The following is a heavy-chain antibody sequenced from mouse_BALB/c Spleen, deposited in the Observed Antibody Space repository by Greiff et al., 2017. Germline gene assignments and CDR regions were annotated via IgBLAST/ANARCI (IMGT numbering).Heavy chain of an antibody. Sequence: EVKLVESGGGLVKPGGSLKLSCAASGFTFSDYYMYWVRQTPEKRLEWVATISDGGSYTYYPDSVKGRFTISRDNAKNNLYLQMSSLKSEDTAMYYCARDEGLSRYSAWFAYWGQGTLVTVSA. CDR1: GFTFSDYY. CDR2: ISDGGSYT. CDR3: ARDEGLSRYSAWFAY. V-gene: IGHV5-4*02. D-gene: IGHD2-14*01. J-gene: IGHJ3*01.